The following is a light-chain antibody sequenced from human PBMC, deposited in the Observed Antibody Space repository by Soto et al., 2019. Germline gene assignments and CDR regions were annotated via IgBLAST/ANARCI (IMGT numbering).Light chain of an antibody. CDR3: GSYAGGGSFNWV. Sequence: QSALTQPASVSGSPGQSITISCTGTSSDVGSYNLVSWYQQHPGKAPKLMIYEGSKRPSGVSNRFSGSKSGNTASLTTSGLQAEEGADYYGGSYAGGGSFNWVLDGGTKHTV. CDR2: EGS. J-gene: IGLJ3*02. V-gene: IGLV2-23*01. CDR1: SSDVGSYNL.